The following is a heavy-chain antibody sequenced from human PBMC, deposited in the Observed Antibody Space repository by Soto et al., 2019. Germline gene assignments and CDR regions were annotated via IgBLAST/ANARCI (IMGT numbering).Heavy chain of an antibody. J-gene: IGHJ4*02. D-gene: IGHD3-22*01. CDR3: AKSLTPTTMIVVD. Sequence: GGSLRLSCAASGFTFSSYGMHCVRQAPGKGLEWVAVISYDGSNKYYADSVKGRFTISRDNSKNTLYLQMNSLRAEDTAVYYCAKSLTPTTMIVVDWGQGTLVTVSS. CDR2: ISYDGSNK. CDR1: GFTFSSYG. V-gene: IGHV3-30*18.